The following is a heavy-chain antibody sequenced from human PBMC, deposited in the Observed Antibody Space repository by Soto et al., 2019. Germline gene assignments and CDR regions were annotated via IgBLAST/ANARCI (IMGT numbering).Heavy chain of an antibody. CDR2: FDPEDGET. V-gene: IGHV1-24*01. CDR1: GYTLTELS. J-gene: IGHJ3*02. Sequence: GASVKVSCKVSGYTLTELSMHWVRQAPGKGLEWMGGFDPEDGETIYAQKFQGRVTMTEDTSTDTAYMELSSLRSEDTAVYYCATSYSSSWSRSAFDIWGQGTMVTVS. CDR3: ATSYSSSWSRSAFDI. D-gene: IGHD6-13*01.